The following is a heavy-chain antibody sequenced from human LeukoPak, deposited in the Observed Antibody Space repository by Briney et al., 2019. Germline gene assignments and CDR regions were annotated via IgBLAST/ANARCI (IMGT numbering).Heavy chain of an antibody. D-gene: IGHD4-23*01. Sequence: ASVKVSCKASGYTFTSYDINWVRQATGQGLEWMGWMNPNSGNTGYAQKFQGRVTTTRNTSISTAYMELSSLRSEDTAVYYCARGYGGLYYYYGMDVWGQGTTVTVSS. V-gene: IGHV1-8*01. CDR1: GYTFTSYD. CDR2: MNPNSGNT. J-gene: IGHJ6*02. CDR3: ARGYGGLYYYYGMDV.